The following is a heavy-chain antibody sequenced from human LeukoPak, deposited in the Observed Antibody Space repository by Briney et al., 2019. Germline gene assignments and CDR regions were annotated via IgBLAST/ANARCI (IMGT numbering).Heavy chain of an antibody. CDR3: AKSQREACCYGMDV. J-gene: IGHJ6*02. V-gene: IGHV3-23*01. CDR1: GFTFSNYA. Sequence: GGSLRLSCTASGFTFSNYAMNWVRRAPGKGLEWGSAISGSGSNTYYTDSVKDRFTISRDNSKNSLYLQMNSLRPKDTAVYYCAKSQREACCYGMDVWGQGTTVTVS. D-gene: IGHD1-26*01. CDR2: ISGSGSNT.